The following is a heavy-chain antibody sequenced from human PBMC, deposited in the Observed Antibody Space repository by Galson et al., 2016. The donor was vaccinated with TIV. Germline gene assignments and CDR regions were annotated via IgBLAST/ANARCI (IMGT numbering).Heavy chain of an antibody. CDR3: AREFRDYFFDY. D-gene: IGHD3/OR15-3a*01. J-gene: IGHJ4*02. CDR1: GFTFSSYG. CDR2: VWYDGSDI. V-gene: IGHV3-33*01. Sequence: SLRLSCAASGFTFSSYGMHWVRLTPGKGLEWLAAVWYDGSDIHYAESVKGRFTISRDNSKNTLFLQMNGLRAEDTAVYYCAREFRDYFFDYWGQGTLVTVSP.